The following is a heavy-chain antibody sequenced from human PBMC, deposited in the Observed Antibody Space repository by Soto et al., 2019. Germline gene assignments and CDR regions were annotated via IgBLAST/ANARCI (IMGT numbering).Heavy chain of an antibody. CDR3: AKAPYYYGSWQKYYFDY. CDR1: GFTFDDYA. J-gene: IGHJ4*02. Sequence: DVQLVESGGGLVQPGRSLRLSCAASGFTFDDYAMHWVRQAPGKGLEWVSGISWNSGSIGYADSLKGRFTISRDNAKNSLYLQMNSLRAEDTALYYCAKAPYYYGSWQKYYFDYWGQGTLVTVSS. D-gene: IGHD3-10*01. CDR2: ISWNSGSI. V-gene: IGHV3-9*01.